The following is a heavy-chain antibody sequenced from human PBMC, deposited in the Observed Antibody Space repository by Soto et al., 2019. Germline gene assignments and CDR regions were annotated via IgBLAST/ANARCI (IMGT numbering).Heavy chain of an antibody. V-gene: IGHV3-11*01. J-gene: IGHJ4*02. Sequence: PGGSLRLSCAASGFTFSDYYMSWIRQAPGKGLEWVSYISSSGSTIYYADSVKGRFTISRDNAKNSLYLQMNSLRAEDAAVYYCARERRQLPRTGFDYWGQGTLVTVSS. CDR2: ISSSGSTI. CDR3: ARERRQLPRTGFDY. D-gene: IGHD6-13*01. CDR1: GFTFSDYY.